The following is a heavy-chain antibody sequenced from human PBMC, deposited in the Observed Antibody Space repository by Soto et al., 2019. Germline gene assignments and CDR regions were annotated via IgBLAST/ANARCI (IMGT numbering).Heavy chain of an antibody. Sequence: XQTLSLTCAISGDSVSSNSAAWNGIRQSPSRGLEWLGRTYYRSKWYNDYAVSVKSRININPDTSKHQFSLQPNSVTPEDTAVYYGGRDGTARTFVYWGQGTLVTGSS. D-gene: IGHD6-6*01. CDR2: TYYRSKWYN. J-gene: IGHJ4*02. CDR3: GRDGTARTFVY. V-gene: IGHV6-1*01. CDR1: GDSVSSNSAA.